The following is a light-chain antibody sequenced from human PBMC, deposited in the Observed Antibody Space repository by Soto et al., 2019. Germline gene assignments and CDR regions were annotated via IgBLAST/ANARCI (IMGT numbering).Light chain of an antibody. J-gene: IGKJ4*01. CDR3: QQTYSTPRLT. Sequence: DVQSTQSPSSLSASVGDRVTITCRANQSISNFLNWYQRKHGEAPKLLIYAASNLQSGVPSRFSGSGSATDFALTISGLQPDDFATYYCQQTYSTPRLTFGGGTKV. CDR2: AAS. CDR1: QSISNF. V-gene: IGKV1-39*01.